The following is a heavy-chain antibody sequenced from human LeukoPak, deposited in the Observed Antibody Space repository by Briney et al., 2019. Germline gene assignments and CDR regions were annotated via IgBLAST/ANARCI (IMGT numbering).Heavy chain of an antibody. Sequence: ASVTVSCKASGYTFTGYYIHWVRQAPGQGLEWMGWIIPNSGGTNYAQKFQGRVTMTRDTSISTAYMELSRLRSDDTAVYYCARAYCSGGSCPLDYWGQGTLVTVSS. D-gene: IGHD2-15*01. J-gene: IGHJ4*02. V-gene: IGHV1-2*02. CDR1: GYTFTGYY. CDR3: ARAYCSGGSCPLDY. CDR2: IIPNSGGT.